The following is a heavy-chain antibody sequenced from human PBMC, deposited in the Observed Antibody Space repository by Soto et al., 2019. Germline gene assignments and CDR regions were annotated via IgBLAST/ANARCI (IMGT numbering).Heavy chain of an antibody. J-gene: IGHJ3*02. V-gene: IGHV3-66*04. CDR3: ARQNDAFDM. Sequence: PGGSLRLSCAASGFTVNNNYMSWVRQAPGKGLEWVSLIYSGGSTYYAGSVKGRFTISRDNSKNTLYLQMNSLRAEDTAVYYCARQNDAFDMWGQGTMVTVSS. CDR1: GFTVNNNY. CDR2: IYSGGST.